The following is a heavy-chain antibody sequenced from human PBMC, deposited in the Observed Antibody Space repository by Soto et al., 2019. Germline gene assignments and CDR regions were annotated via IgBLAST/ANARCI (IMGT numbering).Heavy chain of an antibody. CDR2: IRSKAYGGTT. CDR1: GFTFGDYA. CDR3: KGHDYSNYYFDY. Sequence: GGSLRLSCTASGFTFGDYAMSWVRQAPGKGLEWVGFIRSKAYGGTTEYAASVKGRFTISRDDSKSIAYLQMNSLKTEDTAVYYCKGHDYSNYYFDYWGQGTLVTVSS. V-gene: IGHV3-49*04. D-gene: IGHD4-4*01. J-gene: IGHJ4*02.